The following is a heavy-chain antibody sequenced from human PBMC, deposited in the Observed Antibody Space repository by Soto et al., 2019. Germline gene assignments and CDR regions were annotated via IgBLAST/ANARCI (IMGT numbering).Heavy chain of an antibody. CDR2: IRSTTYGGTT. CDR3: CRDRSFIPY. V-gene: IGHV3-49*03. CDR1: GFTFGDYD. Sequence: TGGSLRLSCKASGFTFGDYDMSWFRQAPGKGLEWVGFIRSTTYGGTTEYAASVKGRFTISRDDSRSIAYLQMNSLTTEDTAVYYCCRDRSFIPYWGPGTLVTVSS. J-gene: IGHJ4*02. D-gene: IGHD6-13*01.